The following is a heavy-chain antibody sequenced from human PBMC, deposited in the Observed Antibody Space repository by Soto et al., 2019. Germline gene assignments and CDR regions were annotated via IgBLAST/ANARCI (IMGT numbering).Heavy chain of an antibody. V-gene: IGHV4-30-2*01. CDR2: IYHSGST. Sequence: QLQLQESGSGLVKPSQTLSLTCAVSGGSISSGGYSWSWIRQPPGKGLEWIGYIYHSGSTYYNPSHKSRVTISVERSKNQFSLKLSSVTAADRAVYYCAGGRIGTRLDYWGQGTLVTVSS. CDR1: GGSISSGGYS. D-gene: IGHD2-2*01. J-gene: IGHJ4*02. CDR3: AGGRIGTRLDY.